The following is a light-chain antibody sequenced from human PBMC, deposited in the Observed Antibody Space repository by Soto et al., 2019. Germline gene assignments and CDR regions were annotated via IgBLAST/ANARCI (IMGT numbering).Light chain of an antibody. CDR1: QSIGTW. CDR3: QQSDTYPLT. Sequence: DIQMTQSPSTVSAYVGDSVTITCRASQSIGTWLAWYQHRPGKAPSLLIYDASTLRSGVPSRFSGSGSGTEFTLTISSLQADDFATYYCQQSDTYPLTFGQGTRLEIK. CDR2: DAS. J-gene: IGKJ5*01. V-gene: IGKV1-5*01.